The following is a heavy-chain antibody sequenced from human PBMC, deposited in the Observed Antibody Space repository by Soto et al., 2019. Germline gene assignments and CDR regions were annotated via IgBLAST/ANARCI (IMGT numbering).Heavy chain of an antibody. J-gene: IGHJ5*02. CDR3: VRDGTKTLRDWFDP. CDR1: GDSVTTGSYY. Sequence: PSETLSLTCKVSGDSVTTGSYYWTWIRQPPGKGLEWIGRIYATGTTDYNPSLKSRVMMSVDTSKKQFSLRLRSVTAADTAVYYCVRDGTKTLRDWFDPWGQGISVTGLL. D-gene: IGHD1-1*01. CDR2: IYATGTT. V-gene: IGHV4-61*01.